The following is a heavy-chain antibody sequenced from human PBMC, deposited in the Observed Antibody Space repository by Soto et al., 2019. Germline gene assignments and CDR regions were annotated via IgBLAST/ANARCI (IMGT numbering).Heavy chain of an antibody. J-gene: IGHJ4*02. CDR2: IVSSSAYT. CDR3: ARLRASSWYMGGYLDY. D-gene: IGHD6-13*01. V-gene: IGHV3-11*06. Sequence: GGSLRLSCAASGFTFSDYDMTWIRQAPGKGLEWVSYIVSSSAYTKYADSVKGRFTISRDNAKNSLYLEMNSLRAEDTAVYYCARLRASSWYMGGYLDYWGQGTLVTVSS. CDR1: GFTFSDYD.